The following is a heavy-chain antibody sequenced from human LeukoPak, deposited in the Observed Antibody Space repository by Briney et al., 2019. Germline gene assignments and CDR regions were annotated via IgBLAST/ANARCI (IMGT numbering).Heavy chain of an antibody. CDR1: GFTFSSYA. CDR2: ISGTT. CDR3: AKILNAMYFDL. J-gene: IGHJ2*01. D-gene: IGHD2-2*01. V-gene: IGHV3-23*01. Sequence: GGSLGLSCAASGFTFSSYAMNWDRQAPGKGLEWVSAISGTTYYADSVKGRFSISRDDSQNMLFLQMDNLRADDTAVYYCAKILNAMYFDLWGRGTLVTVSS.